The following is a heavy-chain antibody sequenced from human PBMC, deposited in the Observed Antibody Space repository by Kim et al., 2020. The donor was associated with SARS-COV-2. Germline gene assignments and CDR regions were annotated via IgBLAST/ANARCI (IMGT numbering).Heavy chain of an antibody. V-gene: IGHV3-30*04. Sequence: GGSLRLSCAASGFTFSSYAMHWVRQAPGKGLECIAVMSSDERNKDYADSVKGRFTISRDTSKNTLYLQMNSLRPEDTAVYFCARDSKGSIDYWGQGTLVT. CDR1: GFTFSSYA. CDR3: ARDSKGSIDY. CDR2: MSSDERNK. J-gene: IGHJ4*02. D-gene: IGHD3-10*01.